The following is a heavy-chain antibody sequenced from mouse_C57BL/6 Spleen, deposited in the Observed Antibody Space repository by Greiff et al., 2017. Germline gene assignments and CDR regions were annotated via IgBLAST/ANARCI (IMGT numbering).Heavy chain of an antibody. J-gene: IGHJ4*01. D-gene: IGHD2-3*01. CDR1: GFNIKDYY. V-gene: IGHV14-2*01. Sequence: VQLQQSGAELVKPGASVKLSCTASGFNIKDYYMHWVKQRTEQGLEWIGRIDPEDGDTKYAPKFQGKATITADTSSNTAYLQLSSLTSEDTAVYYCARWYDGYYDAMDYWGQGASVTVSS. CDR3: ARWYDGYYDAMDY. CDR2: IDPEDGDT.